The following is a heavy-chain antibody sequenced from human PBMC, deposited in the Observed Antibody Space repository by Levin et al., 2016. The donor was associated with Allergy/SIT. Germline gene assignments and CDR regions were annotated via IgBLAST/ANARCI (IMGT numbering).Heavy chain of an antibody. D-gene: IGHD3-9*01. CDR2: INHSGST. CDR3: ARLLDILTGYYIDY. Sequence: WIRQPPGKGLEWIGEINHSGSTNYNPSLKSRVTISVDTSKNQFSLKLSSVTAADTAVYYCARLLDILTGYYIDYWGQGTLVTVSS. V-gene: IGHV4-34*01. J-gene: IGHJ4*02.